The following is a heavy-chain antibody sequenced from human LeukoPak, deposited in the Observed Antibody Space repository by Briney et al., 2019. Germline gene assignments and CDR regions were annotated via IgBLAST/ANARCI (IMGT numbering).Heavy chain of an antibody. CDR3: ARTDSSSWYFDY. CDR1: GYSISSGYY. CDR2: IYYSGST. D-gene: IGHD6-13*01. J-gene: IGHJ4*02. Sequence: SETLSLTCTVSGYSISSGYYWGWIRQPPGKGLEWIGSIYYSGSTYYNPSLKSRVTISVDTSKNQFSLKLSSVTAADTAVYYCARTDSSSWYFDYWGQGTLVTVSS. V-gene: IGHV4-38-2*02.